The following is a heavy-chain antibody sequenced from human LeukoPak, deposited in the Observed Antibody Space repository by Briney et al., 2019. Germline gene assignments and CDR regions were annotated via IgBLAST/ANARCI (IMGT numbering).Heavy chain of an antibody. CDR1: GSTFSDYH. D-gene: IGHD6-19*01. J-gene: IGHJ4*02. Sequence: GGSLRLSCAASGSTFSDYHMSWIRQAPGKGLEWVSYISSSGSTIYYADSVKGRFTISRDNAKNSLYLQMNSLRAEDTAVYYCSGIAVAGIYWGQGTLVTVSS. V-gene: IGHV3-11*04. CDR3: SGIAVAGIY. CDR2: ISSSGSTI.